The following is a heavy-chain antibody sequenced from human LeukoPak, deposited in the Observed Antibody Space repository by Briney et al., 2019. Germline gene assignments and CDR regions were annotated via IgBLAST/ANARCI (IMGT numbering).Heavy chain of an antibody. CDR1: GGSISSYY. J-gene: IGHJ4*02. CDR3: ARADSSSWYEVDY. D-gene: IGHD6-13*01. CDR2: IYYSGST. Sequence: SETLSLTCTVSGGSISSYYWSWIQQPPGKGLEWIGYIYYSGSTNYNPSLKSRVTISVDTSKNQFSLKLSSVTAADTAVYYCARADSSSWYEVDYWGQGTLVTVSS. V-gene: IGHV4-59*01.